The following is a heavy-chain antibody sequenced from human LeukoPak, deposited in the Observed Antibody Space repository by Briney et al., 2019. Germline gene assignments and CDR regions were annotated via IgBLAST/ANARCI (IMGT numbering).Heavy chain of an antibody. Sequence: PSETLSLTCTVSGGSISSYYWSWIRQPPGKGLEWIGYIYTSGSTNYNPSLKSRVTISVDTSKNQFSLKLSSVTAADTAVYYCARLFYYYYYMDVWGKGTTVTVSS. CDR3: ARLFYYYYYMDV. CDR1: GGSISSYY. CDR2: IYTSGST. J-gene: IGHJ6*03. V-gene: IGHV4-4*09. D-gene: IGHD2-21*01.